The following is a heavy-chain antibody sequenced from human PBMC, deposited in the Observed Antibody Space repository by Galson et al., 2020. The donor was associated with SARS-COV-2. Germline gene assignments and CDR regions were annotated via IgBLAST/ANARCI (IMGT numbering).Heavy chain of an antibody. D-gene: IGHD2-2*01. CDR1: GYTLTSYG. Sequence: ASVKVSCKASGYTLTSYGFSWVRQAPGQGLEWMGWITTDSGNTNYAQKFQGRVTMTTDTSTSTAYMELRSLRSDDTAVYYCARHLYCSGSSCLGMLDYWGQGTLVTVSS. V-gene: IGHV1-18*01. J-gene: IGHJ4*02. CDR3: ARHLYCSGSSCLGMLDY. CDR2: ITTDSGNT.